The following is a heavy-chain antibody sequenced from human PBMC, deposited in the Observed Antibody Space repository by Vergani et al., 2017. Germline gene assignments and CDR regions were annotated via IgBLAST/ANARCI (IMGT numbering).Heavy chain of an antibody. CDR2: IIPIFGTA. D-gene: IGHD3-22*01. J-gene: IGHJ5*02. V-gene: IGHV1-69*01. CDR1: GGTFSSNA. Sequence: QVQLVQSGAEVKKPGSSVKVSCKASGGTFSSNAISWVRQAPGQGLEWMGGIIPIFGTANDAQKFQGRVTITADESTNTAYMALSSLRSEDTAGYYCASLYFSSYGVMTTGEDWFDPWGQGTLVTVSS. CDR3: ASLYFSSYGVMTTGEDWFDP.